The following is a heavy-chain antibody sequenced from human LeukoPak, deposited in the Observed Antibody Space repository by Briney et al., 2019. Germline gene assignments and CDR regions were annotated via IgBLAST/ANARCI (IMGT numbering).Heavy chain of an antibody. CDR2: ISWDGGSA. CDR1: GFTFDDFA. J-gene: IGHJ6*04. Sequence: GGSLRLSCVASGFTFDDFAMHWVRQAPGQGLEWVSLISWDGGSAYYADSVKGRFTISRDNSNDSLYLQMNSLRTEDTALYYCAKAGYSGYDHYYYYGMDVWGKGTTVTVSS. D-gene: IGHD5-12*01. V-gene: IGHV3-43D*04. CDR3: AKAGYSGYDHYYYYGMDV.